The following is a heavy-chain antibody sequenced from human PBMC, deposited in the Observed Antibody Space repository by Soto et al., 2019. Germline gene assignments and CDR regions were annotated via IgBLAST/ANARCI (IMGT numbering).Heavy chain of an antibody. J-gene: IGHJ4*02. D-gene: IGHD2-8*01. CDR2: ISWNSGSI. CDR3: AKGLRPSVDGASVDY. Sequence: GGSLRLSCAASGFTFDDYAMHWVRQAPGKGLEWVSGISWNSGSIGYADSVKGRFTISRDNAKNSLYLQMNSLRAEDTALYYCAKGLRPSVDGASVDYWGQGTLVTVSS. CDR1: GFTFDDYA. V-gene: IGHV3-9*01.